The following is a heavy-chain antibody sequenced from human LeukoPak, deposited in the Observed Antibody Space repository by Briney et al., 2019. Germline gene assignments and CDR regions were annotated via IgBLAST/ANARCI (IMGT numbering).Heavy chain of an antibody. CDR3: AKNRGAGSHYYYHMNV. J-gene: IGHJ6*03. CDR2: IRYDGSNK. Sequence: GGFLRLSCAASGFTFSSYGMHWVRQAPGKGLEWVAFIRYDGSNKYYADSVKGRFTISRDNSKNTLYLQLNSLRVEDTAVYYCAKNRGAGSHYYYHMNVWGKGTTVTVSS. D-gene: IGHD1-26*01. V-gene: IGHV3-30*02. CDR1: GFTFSSYG.